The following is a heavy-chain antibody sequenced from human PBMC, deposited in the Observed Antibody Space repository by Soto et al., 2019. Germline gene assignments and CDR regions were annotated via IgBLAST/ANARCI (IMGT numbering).Heavy chain of an antibody. CDR2: ISGSGGST. CDR1: GFTFSSYA. D-gene: IGHD5-12*01. Sequence: EVQLLESGGGLVQPGGSLRLSCAASGFTFSSYAMSWVRQAPGKGLEWVSAISGSGGSTYYADSVKGRFTISRDNSNHTLYLQMNSLRAEDTAVYYCAKVRDGYNSRWFDPWGQGTLVTVSS. J-gene: IGHJ5*02. V-gene: IGHV3-23*01. CDR3: AKVRDGYNSRWFDP.